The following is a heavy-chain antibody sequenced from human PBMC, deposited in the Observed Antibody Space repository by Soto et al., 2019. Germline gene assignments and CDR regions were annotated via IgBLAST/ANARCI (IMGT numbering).Heavy chain of an antibody. CDR3: ARDNITGLFDY. J-gene: IGHJ4*02. D-gene: IGHD3-10*01. V-gene: IGHV4-34*01. CDR1: GGSFSGYY. Sequence: QVQLQQWGAGLLKPSETLSLTCAVYGGSFSGYYWTWIRQPPGTGLEWNGEINHSGSTNYNPSLKSRITITVDTTMNQYALKLSSVTGADPAVYYCARDNITGLFDYGGQGSLVPVCS. CDR2: INHSGST.